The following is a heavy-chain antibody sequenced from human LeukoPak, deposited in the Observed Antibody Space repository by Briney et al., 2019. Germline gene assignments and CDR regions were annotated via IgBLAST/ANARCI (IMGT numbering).Heavy chain of an antibody. CDR3: ARGYVDTAMVTNPTAQNYFDY. Sequence: SETLSLTCTVSGGSISSSSYYWGWIRQPPGKGLEWIGSIYYSGSTYYNPSLKSRVTISVDTSKNQFSLKLSSVTAADTAVYYCARGYVDTAMVTNPTAQNYFDYWGQGTLVTVSS. D-gene: IGHD5-18*01. CDR2: IYYSGST. V-gene: IGHV4-39*01. J-gene: IGHJ4*02. CDR1: GGSISSSSYY.